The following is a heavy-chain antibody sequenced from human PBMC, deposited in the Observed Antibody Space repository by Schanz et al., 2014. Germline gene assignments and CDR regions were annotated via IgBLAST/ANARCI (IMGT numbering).Heavy chain of an antibody. CDR3: AKEFSSSWWYGMDV. CDR1: GFTFSIHY. Sequence: VQLVESGGGLVQPGGSLRLTCAASGFTFSIHYMSWVRQAPGKGLKWVSGIRGSGGSTYYADSVKGRFTISRDNSKNTLYLRMNSLRAEDTAVYYCAKEFSSSWWYGMDVWGQGTTVTVSS. J-gene: IGHJ6*02. D-gene: IGHD6-13*01. V-gene: IGHV3-23*04. CDR2: IRGSGGST.